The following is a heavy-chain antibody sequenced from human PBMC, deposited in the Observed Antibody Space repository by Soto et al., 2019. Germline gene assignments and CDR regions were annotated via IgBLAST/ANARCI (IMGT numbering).Heavy chain of an antibody. D-gene: IGHD6-19*01. J-gene: IGHJ4*02. CDR2: IIPTLGTP. Sequence: QVQLVQSGAEVKKPGSSVKVSCKASGGIFSNFAFNWMRQAPGQGLEWMGGIIPTLGTPHYAQKFLGRVTITADESTRTVYMEMSSLTVEDTAVYYCARVGLGAYDYWGREPWSSSPQ. V-gene: IGHV1-69*01. CDR1: GGIFSNFA. CDR3: ARVGLGAYDY.